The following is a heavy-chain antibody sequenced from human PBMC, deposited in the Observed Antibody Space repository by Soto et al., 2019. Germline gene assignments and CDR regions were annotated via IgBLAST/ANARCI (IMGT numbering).Heavy chain of an antibody. CDR1: GFTFSSYG. CDR3: ARSLKVLLTLDY. V-gene: IGHV3-33*01. Sequence: PGGSLRLSCAASGFTFSSYGMHWVRQAPGEGLEWVAVIWYDGSNKYYADSVKGRFTISRDNSKNTLYLQMNSLRAEDTAVYYCARSLKVLLTLDYWGQGTLVTVSS. D-gene: IGHD2-15*01. J-gene: IGHJ4*02. CDR2: IWYDGSNK.